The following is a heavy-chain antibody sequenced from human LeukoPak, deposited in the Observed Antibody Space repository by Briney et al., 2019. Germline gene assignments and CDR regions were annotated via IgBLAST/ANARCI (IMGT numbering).Heavy chain of an antibody. CDR1: GGSLSSYY. V-gene: IGHV4-59*01. CDR3: ATGYGDSFDY. J-gene: IGHJ4*02. Sequence: SETLSLTCTVSGGSLSSYYWSWIRRPPGKGLEWIGYIYYSGSTNYNPSLKSRVTISVDTSKNQFSLKLSSVTAADTAVYYCATGYGDSFDYWGQGTLVTVSS. D-gene: IGHD4-17*01. CDR2: IYYSGST.